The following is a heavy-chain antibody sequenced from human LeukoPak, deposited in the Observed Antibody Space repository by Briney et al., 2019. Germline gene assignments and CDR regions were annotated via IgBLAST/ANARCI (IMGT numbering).Heavy chain of an antibody. V-gene: IGHV3-11*04. J-gene: IGHJ3*02. CDR1: GFTFSDYY. D-gene: IGHD2-2*02. Sequence: GGSLRLSCAASGFTFSDYYMSWIRQAPGKGLEWASYISSSGSTIYYADSVKGRFTISRDNAKNSLYLQMNSLRAEDTAVYYCASPLGYCSSTSCYTSDAFDIWGQGTMVAVSS. CDR2: ISSSGSTI. CDR3: ASPLGYCSSTSCYTSDAFDI.